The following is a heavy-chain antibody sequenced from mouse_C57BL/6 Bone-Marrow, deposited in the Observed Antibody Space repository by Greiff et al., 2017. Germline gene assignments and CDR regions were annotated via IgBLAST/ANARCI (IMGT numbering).Heavy chain of an antibody. D-gene: IGHD2-4*01. J-gene: IGHJ3*01. CDR3: ARPVYDYEEFAY. V-gene: IGHV1-69*01. CDR2: IDPSDSYT. CDR1: GYTFTSYW. Sequence: VQLQQPGAELVMPGASVKLSCKASGYTFTSYWMHWVKQRPGQGLEWIGEIDPSDSYTNYNQKFKGKSTLIVDKSSSTAYMQLSSLTSEDSAVYYCARPVYDYEEFAYWGQGTLVTVSA.